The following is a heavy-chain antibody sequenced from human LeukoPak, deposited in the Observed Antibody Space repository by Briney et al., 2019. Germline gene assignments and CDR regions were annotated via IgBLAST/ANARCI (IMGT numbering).Heavy chain of an antibody. CDR3: ARGGYTYGFDAFDI. CDR2: IYYSGST. D-gene: IGHD5-18*01. V-gene: IGHV4-59*01. Sequence: SETLSLTCTVSGGSISSYYWSWIRQPPGKGLEWIGYIYYSGSTNYNPSLKSRVTISVDTSKNQFSLKLSSVTAADTAVYYCARGGYTYGFDAFDIWGQGTMVTVSS. CDR1: GGSISSYY. J-gene: IGHJ3*02.